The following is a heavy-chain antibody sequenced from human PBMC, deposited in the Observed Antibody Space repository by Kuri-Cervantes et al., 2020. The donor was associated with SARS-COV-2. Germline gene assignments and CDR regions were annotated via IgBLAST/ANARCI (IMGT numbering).Heavy chain of an antibody. J-gene: IGHJ4*02. Sequence: SETLSLTCTVSGGSISSSSYYWGWIRQPPGKGLEWIGSIYYSGSTYYNPSLKSRVTISVDTSKNQFSLKLSSVTAADTAVYYCARDVSGYSSSWYGPYYFDYWGQGTLVTVSS. CDR2: IYYSGST. D-gene: IGHD6-13*01. CDR1: GGSISSSSYY. CDR3: ARDVSGYSSSWYGPYYFDY. V-gene: IGHV4-39*01.